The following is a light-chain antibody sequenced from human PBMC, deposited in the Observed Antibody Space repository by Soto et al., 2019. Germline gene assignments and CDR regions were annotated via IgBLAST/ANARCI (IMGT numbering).Light chain of an antibody. Sequence: DVQMTQSPSTLSASVGDRVSITGRASQSISSLLAWYQQKPGKAPKLLIYAASSLQSGVPSRFSGSGSGTEFTLTISSLQPDDFATYYCQQYNSFWTFGLGTKVDI. J-gene: IGKJ1*01. CDR3: QQYNSFWT. CDR2: AAS. CDR1: QSISSL. V-gene: IGKV1-5*01.